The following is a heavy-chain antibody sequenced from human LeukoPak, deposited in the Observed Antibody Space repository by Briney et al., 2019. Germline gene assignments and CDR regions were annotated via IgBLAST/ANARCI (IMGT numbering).Heavy chain of an antibody. Sequence: PSGTLSLTCAVYGGSFSGYYWSWIRQPPGKGLEWIGEINHSGSTNYNPSLKSRVTISVDTSKNQFSLKLSSVTAADTAVYYCARGRNWNYRHYFDYWGQGTLVTVSS. V-gene: IGHV4-34*01. D-gene: IGHD1-7*01. CDR1: GGSFSGYY. J-gene: IGHJ4*02. CDR3: ARGRNWNYRHYFDY. CDR2: INHSGST.